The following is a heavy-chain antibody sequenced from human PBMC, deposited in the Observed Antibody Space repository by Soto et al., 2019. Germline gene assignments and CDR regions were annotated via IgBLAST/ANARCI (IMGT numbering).Heavy chain of an antibody. V-gene: IGHV3-74*01. CDR3: ARSPGGFYID. CDR2: INTDGSST. CDR1: GFSFSSYW. J-gene: IGHJ3*01. Sequence: EVQLVESGGGLVQPGGSLRLSCADSGFSFSSYWMHWVRQGPGKGLVWVSRINTDGSSTNYADSVKGRFTISRDNAKNTVYRQMHSLRTEDTAVYYCARSPGGFYIDWGQGTMVTVSS. D-gene: IGHD2-15*01.